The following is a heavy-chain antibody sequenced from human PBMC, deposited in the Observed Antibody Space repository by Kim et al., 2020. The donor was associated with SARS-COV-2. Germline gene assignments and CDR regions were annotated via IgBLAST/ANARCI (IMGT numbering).Heavy chain of an antibody. J-gene: IGHJ5*02. CDR3: ARDHPYDFWSGYYREGWFDP. CDR1: GYTFTGYY. Sequence: ASVKVSCKASGYTFTGYYMHWVRQAPGQGLEWMGRINPNSGCTNYAQKFQGRVTMTRDTSISTAYMELSRLRSDDTAVYYCARDHPYDFWSGYYREGWFDPWGQGTLVTVSS. V-gene: IGHV1-2*06. D-gene: IGHD3-3*01. CDR2: INPNSGCT.